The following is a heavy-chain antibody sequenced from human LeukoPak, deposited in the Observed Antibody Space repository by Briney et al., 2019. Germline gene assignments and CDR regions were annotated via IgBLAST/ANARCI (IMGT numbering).Heavy chain of an antibody. CDR1: GGSFSGYY. J-gene: IGHJ4*02. V-gene: IGHV4-34*01. D-gene: IGHD3-22*01. CDR3: AREVDYYDSSGYPGHFDY. CDR2: INHSGST. Sequence: SETLSLTCAVYGGSFSGYYWSWIRQPPGKGLEWIGEINHSGSTNYNPSLKSRVTISVDTSKNQFSLKLSSVTAADTAVYYCAREVDYYDSSGYPGHFDYWGQGTLVTVSS.